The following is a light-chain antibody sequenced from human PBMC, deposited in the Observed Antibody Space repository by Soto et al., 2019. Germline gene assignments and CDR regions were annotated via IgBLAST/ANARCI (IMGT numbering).Light chain of an antibody. Sequence: DIQLTLTPSTLSASVGDEVTITCRASQTISRWLAWYQQKLGRAPKLLIYDASTVESGVPSRFSGSGSETEFTLTISRLQPDDFAPYFCHSRAFGQGTRLEI. CDR2: DAS. CDR3: HSRA. J-gene: IGKJ5*01. V-gene: IGKV1-5*01. CDR1: QTISRW.